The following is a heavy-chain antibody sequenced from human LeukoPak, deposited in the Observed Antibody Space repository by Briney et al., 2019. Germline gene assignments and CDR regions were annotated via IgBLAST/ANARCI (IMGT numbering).Heavy chain of an antibody. V-gene: IGHV3-7*01. CDR3: ATLNSFGYDY. J-gene: IGHJ4*02. D-gene: IGHD5-18*01. CDR2: ISTDGSDE. CDR1: GLSFSTYR. Sequence: QPGGSLRLSCAASGLSFSTYRMTWVRQAPGKGLECVANISTDGSDEDYVDTVKGRFTVSRDNTKSLVYLQMNNLRAEDTAVYYCATLNSFGYDYWGQGVLVTVSS.